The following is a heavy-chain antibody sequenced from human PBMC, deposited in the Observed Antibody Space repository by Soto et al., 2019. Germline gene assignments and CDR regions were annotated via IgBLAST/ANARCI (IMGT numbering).Heavy chain of an antibody. CDR3: ARAAGSGWYED. D-gene: IGHD6-19*01. CDR2: IYYSGST. CDR1: CGTSGDGGCC. J-gene: IGHJ4*02. Sequence: VSCGTSGDGGCCWSWFRQHPGKGLEWIGYIYYSGSTYYNPSLKSRVTISVDTSKNQFSLKLSSVTAADTAVYYCARAAGSGWYEDWGQGILVTSPQ. V-gene: IGHV4-31*02.